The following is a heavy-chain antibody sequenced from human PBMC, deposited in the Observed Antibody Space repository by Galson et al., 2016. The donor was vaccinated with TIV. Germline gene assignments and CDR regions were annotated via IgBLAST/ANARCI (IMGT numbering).Heavy chain of an antibody. Sequence: SVKVSCKASGYTFTGYYIHWVRQAPGQGLEWMGWINPNNGDANYGQKSQGRVTMTSDTSISTAYMELSSLRSDDTAVYYCARARGYSGHEGNLWGQGTLVTVSS. CDR3: ARARGYSGHEGNL. CDR1: GYTFTGYY. J-gene: IGHJ1*01. D-gene: IGHD5-12*01. CDR2: INPNNGDA. V-gene: IGHV1-2*02.